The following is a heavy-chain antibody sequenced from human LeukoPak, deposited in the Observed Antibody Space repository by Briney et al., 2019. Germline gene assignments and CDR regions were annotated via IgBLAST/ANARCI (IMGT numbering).Heavy chain of an antibody. CDR1: GGSISSYY. V-gene: IGHV4-59*01. Sequence: SETLSLTCTVSGGSISSYYWSWIRQPPGKGLEWIGYIRNTGSSSYNPSLKSRVSISLDTSKNQFSMKLASVTSADTAVYYCARDRGYSGSYYLDYWGQGTLVSVSS. D-gene: IGHD1-26*01. CDR2: IRNTGSS. CDR3: ARDRGYSGSYYLDY. J-gene: IGHJ4*02.